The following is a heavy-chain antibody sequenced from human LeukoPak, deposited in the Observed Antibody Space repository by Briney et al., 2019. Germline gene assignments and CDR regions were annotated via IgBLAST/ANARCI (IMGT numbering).Heavy chain of an antibody. CDR3: ARDFTLGSWYNWFDP. Sequence: GGSLRLFCAASGFTFSSYSMNWVRQAPGKGLEWVSSISSSSSYIYYADSVKGRFTISRDNAKNSLYLQMNSLRAEDTAVYYCARDFTLGSWYNWFDPWGQGTLVTVSS. D-gene: IGHD6-13*01. CDR2: ISSSSSYI. J-gene: IGHJ5*02. V-gene: IGHV3-21*01. CDR1: GFTFSSYS.